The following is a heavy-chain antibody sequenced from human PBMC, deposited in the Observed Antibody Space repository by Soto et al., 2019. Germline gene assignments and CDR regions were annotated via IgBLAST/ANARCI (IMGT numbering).Heavy chain of an antibody. D-gene: IGHD2-21*01. V-gene: IGHV4-30-2*01. CDR2: IYHSGST. CDR3: ARGGLWPSVSFDC. J-gene: IGHJ4*02. CDR1: GGSISSGGYS. Sequence: QLQLQESGSGLVKPSQTLSLTCAVSGGSISSGGYSWRWIRQPPGKGLEWIGYIYHSGSTYYNPSLNSRVTLSVDRSKNHFTLTLGSVAAADADVYYCARGGLWPSVSFDCWGQGTLVTVS.